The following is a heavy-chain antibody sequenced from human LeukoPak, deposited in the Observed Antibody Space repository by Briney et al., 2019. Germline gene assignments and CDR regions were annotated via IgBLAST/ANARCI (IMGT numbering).Heavy chain of an antibody. Sequence: GGSLRLSCAASGFTFSSYAMNWVRQAPGKGLEWVSAISGSGGSTYYADSVKGRFTISRDNSKNTLYLQMNSLRAEDTAVYYCAKDITMIVVVSTRDYWGQGTLVTVSS. CDR3: AKDITMIVVVSTRDY. CDR1: GFTFSSYA. J-gene: IGHJ4*02. V-gene: IGHV3-23*01. CDR2: ISGSGGST. D-gene: IGHD3-22*01.